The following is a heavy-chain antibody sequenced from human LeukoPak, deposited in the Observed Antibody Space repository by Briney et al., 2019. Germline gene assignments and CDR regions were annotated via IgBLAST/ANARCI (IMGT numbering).Heavy chain of an antibody. CDR3: AREDGYNSWALDY. J-gene: IGHJ4*02. V-gene: IGHV3-21*01. D-gene: IGHD5-24*01. CDR2: ISSSSSYI. CDR1: GFTFSSYS. Sequence: GGSRRLSCAASGFTFSSYSMNWVRQAPGKGLEWVSSISSSSSYIYYADSVKGRFTISRDNAKNSLYLQMNSLRAEDTAVYYCAREDGYNSWALDYWGQGTLVTVSS.